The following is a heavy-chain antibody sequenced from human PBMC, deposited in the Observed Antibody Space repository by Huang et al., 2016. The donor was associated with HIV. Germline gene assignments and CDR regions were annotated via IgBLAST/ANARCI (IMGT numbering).Heavy chain of an antibody. CDR2: ISWNSANI. D-gene: IGHD1-26*01. CDR1: GFRFDNSA. J-gene: IGHJ4*02. Sequence: EVQLVESGGNLIQTGGSLRLACAASGFRFDNSARDWVRQAPGKGLEWVSSISWNSANIAYGDSVKGRFTISRDNARNSLYLQMNSLRPDDTALYYCVKGDIVGTANFFDYWGQGTQVSVSS. CDR3: VKGDIVGTANFFDY. V-gene: IGHV3-9*01.